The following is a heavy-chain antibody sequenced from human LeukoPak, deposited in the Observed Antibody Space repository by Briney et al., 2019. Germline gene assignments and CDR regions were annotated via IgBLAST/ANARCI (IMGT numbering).Heavy chain of an antibody. CDR2: IYYSGST. CDR1: GGSISSYY. CDR3: ARVGGYSSSWYEGDWFDP. J-gene: IGHJ5*02. Sequence: PSETLSLTCTVSGGSISSYYWSWIRQPPGKGLEWIGYIYYSGSTNYNPSLKSRATISVDTSKNQFSLKLSSVTAADTAVYYCARVGGYSSSWYEGDWFDPWGQGTLVTVSS. V-gene: IGHV4-59*01. D-gene: IGHD6-13*01.